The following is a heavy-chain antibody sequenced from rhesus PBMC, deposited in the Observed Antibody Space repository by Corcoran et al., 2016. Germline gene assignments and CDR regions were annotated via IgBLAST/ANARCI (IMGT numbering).Heavy chain of an antibody. CDR3: AREDSSGWYN. J-gene: IGHJ4*01. CDR1: CSSISSGYG. CDR2: IGGRSSRT. Sequence: QVQLQESGPGLVKPSETLSLTCAVSCSSISSGYGWSWFRQPQGKGLEWIGYIGGRSSRTNYKPTRKIRVTISKETAKKQFSLKRSSVTAADTAVYYCAREDSSGWYNWGQGVRVTVSS. V-gene: IGHV4-127*01. D-gene: IGHD6-31*01.